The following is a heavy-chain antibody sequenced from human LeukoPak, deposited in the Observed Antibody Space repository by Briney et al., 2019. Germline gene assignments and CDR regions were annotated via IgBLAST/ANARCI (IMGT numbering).Heavy chain of an antibody. Sequence: SETLSLTCTVSGDSISGYYWSWIRQPPGKGLEWIGYVYHTGHTHYSPSLKSRATVSLDTSRNQVSLILSSVTAADTAVYYCARHRFGHLFDYWGQGTLVFVSS. CDR1: GDSISGYY. V-gene: IGHV4-59*01. J-gene: IGHJ4*02. CDR3: ARHRFGHLFDY. CDR2: VYHTGHT. D-gene: IGHD3-16*01.